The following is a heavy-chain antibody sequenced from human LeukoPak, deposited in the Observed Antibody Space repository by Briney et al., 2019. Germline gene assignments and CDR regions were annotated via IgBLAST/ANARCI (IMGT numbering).Heavy chain of an antibody. Sequence: SETLSLTCAVYGGSFSGYYWSWIRQSPGKGLEWIGFFYYSGSINYNPSLKSRVTISVDTSKNQFSLNLSSVTAADTAVYYCARGGVRIAARPFDYWGQGTLVTVSS. D-gene: IGHD6-6*01. CDR1: GGSFSGYY. CDR3: ARGGVRIAARPFDY. J-gene: IGHJ4*02. CDR2: FYYSGSI. V-gene: IGHV4-34*11.